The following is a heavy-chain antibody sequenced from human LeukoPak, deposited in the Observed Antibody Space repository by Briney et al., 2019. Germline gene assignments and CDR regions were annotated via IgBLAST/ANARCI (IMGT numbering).Heavy chain of an antibody. Sequence: SETLSLTCTVPTGSISSYYCSWIRQPAGKGLEYIGRIYSSGSTNYSPSLKSRVTMSVDTSKNQFSLKLTSVTAADTAVYYRARGDIIRGDYNWFDPWGQGILVTVSS. CDR1: TGSISSYY. J-gene: IGHJ5*02. CDR3: ARGDIIRGDYNWFDP. CDR2: IYSSGST. D-gene: IGHD3-10*01. V-gene: IGHV4-4*07.